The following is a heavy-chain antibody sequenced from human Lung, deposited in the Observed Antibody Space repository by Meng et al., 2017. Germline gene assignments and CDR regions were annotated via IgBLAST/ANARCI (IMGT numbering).Heavy chain of an antibody. CDR1: GGSFSDYY. D-gene: IGHD4-11*01. Sequence: VPLSGWGAGLFKPSATSSSTSVVSGGSFSDYYWSWIRQPPGKGLEWIGEINHSGSTNYNPSLESRATISVDTSQNNLSLKLSSVTAADSAVYYCARGPTTTAHDFDYWGQGTLVTVSS. CDR2: INHSGST. V-gene: IGHV4-34*01. J-gene: IGHJ4*02. CDR3: ARGPTTTAHDFDY.